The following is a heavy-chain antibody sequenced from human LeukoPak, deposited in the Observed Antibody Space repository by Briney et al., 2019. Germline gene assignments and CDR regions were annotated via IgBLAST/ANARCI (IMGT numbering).Heavy chain of an antibody. D-gene: IGHD4-11*01. CDR1: GFTFSSSTFGSYT. V-gene: IGHV3-21*01. J-gene: IGHJ4*02. Sequence: GESLRLSCATSGFTFSSSTFGSYTMNWVRQAPGKGLEWVSSISGTGTYIYYTDSVKGRFTISRDIANSLLYLQMNSLRADDTAVYYCARDLDYSTGFDYWGQGTLVTVSS. CDR2: ISGTGTYI. CDR3: ARDLDYSTGFDY.